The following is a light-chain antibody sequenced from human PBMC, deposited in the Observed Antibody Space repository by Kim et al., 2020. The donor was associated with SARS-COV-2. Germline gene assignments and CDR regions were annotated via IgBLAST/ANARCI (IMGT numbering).Light chain of an antibody. CDR2: GVS. V-gene: IGKV3-20*01. J-gene: IGKJ2*01. CDR1: RSSGY. CDR3: QQYGSSPYT. Sequence: EIVLTQSPGTLSLSPRERATLSCRASRSSGYLAWYQKKRGQAPRLLIYGVSSRASGTPDRFSGSWSGTDFTLTISRLESEDFAVYYCQQYGSSPYTFGHGTKLEI.